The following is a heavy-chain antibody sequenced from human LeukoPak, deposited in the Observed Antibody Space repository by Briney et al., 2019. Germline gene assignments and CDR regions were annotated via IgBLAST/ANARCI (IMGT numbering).Heavy chain of an antibody. CDR3: ARASSGSSSWSDFDY. D-gene: IGHD6-13*01. CDR2: ISAYNGNT. J-gene: IGHJ4*02. V-gene: IGHV1-18*01. CDR1: GYTFTSYG. Sequence: ASVKVSCKASGYTFTSYGLSWVRQAPGQGLGWMGWISAYNGNTNYAQKLQGRVTMTTDTSTSTAYMELRSLRSDDTAIYYCARASSGSSSWSDFDYWGQGTLVTVSS.